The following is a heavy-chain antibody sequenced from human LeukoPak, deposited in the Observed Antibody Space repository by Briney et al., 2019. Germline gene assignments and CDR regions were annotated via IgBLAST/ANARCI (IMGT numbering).Heavy chain of an antibody. CDR2: IYYSGST. CDR1: GGSISSGGYY. CDR3: ARSPDYGDSFDY. D-gene: IGHD4-17*01. J-gene: IGHJ4*02. Sequence: PSETLSLTCTVSGGSISSGGYYWSWIRQHPGKGLEWIGYIYYSGSTYYNPSLKSRVTISVDTSKNQFSLKLSSVTAADTAVYYCARSPDYGDSFDYWGQGTLVTVSS. V-gene: IGHV4-31*03.